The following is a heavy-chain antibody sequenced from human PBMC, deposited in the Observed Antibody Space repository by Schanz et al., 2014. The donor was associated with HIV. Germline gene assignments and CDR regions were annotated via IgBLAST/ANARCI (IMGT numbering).Heavy chain of an antibody. Sequence: QIQLVQSGAEMKKPGASVKVSCKASGYSFSTFGISWVRQAPGQGLEWMGWTSPYNGNTNYAENLQGRVTMTTDTSTSTAYMDLRSLRSDDTAVYYCARSRYGDYPYYFDYWGQGTLVTVSS. CDR3: ARSRYGDYPYYFDY. J-gene: IGHJ4*02. D-gene: IGHD4-17*01. CDR1: GYSFSTFG. V-gene: IGHV1-18*01. CDR2: TSPYNGNT.